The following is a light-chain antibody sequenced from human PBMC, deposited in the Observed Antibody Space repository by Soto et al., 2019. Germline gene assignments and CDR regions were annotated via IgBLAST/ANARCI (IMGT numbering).Light chain of an antibody. Sequence: QSVLTQPPSASGSPGQSVTISCTGTSSDVGGYNYVSWYQQHPGKALKLLIYEVTKRPSGVPDRFYDSKSGNTASLTVSGLQAEDEADYFCSSYAGSNNYVFGTGTKVTVL. CDR1: SSDVGGYNY. CDR3: SSYAGSNNYV. CDR2: EVT. J-gene: IGLJ1*01. V-gene: IGLV2-8*01.